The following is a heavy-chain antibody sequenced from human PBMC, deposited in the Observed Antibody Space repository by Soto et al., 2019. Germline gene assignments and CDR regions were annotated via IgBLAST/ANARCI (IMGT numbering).Heavy chain of an antibody. CDR2: ISSSSSYI. CDR1: GFTFSSYS. CDR3: AREGNDLNGSYPYLYFDY. V-gene: IGHV3-21*01. J-gene: IGHJ4*02. D-gene: IGHD1-26*01. Sequence: PGGSLRLSCAAPGFTFSSYSMNWVRQAPGKGLEWVSSISSSSSYIYYADSVKGRFTISRDNAKNSLYLQMNSLRAEDTAVYYCAREGNDLNGSYPYLYFDYWGQGTLVTVSS.